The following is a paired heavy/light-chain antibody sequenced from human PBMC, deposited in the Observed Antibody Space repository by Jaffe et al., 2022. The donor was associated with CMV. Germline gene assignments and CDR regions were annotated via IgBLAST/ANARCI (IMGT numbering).Heavy chain of an antibody. CDR2: IKQDGTEK. CDR3: ARDSAAVYYGNRAWGGLLDH. D-gene: IGHD3-9*01. V-gene: IGHV3-7*03. J-gene: IGHJ4*02. Sequence: EVQLVESGGGLVRPGGSLRLSCAASGFTFSSYWMSWVRQAPGKGLEWVASIKQDGTEKYYVDSVKGRFTISRDDAKNSLYLQMSSLGAEDTAVYYCARDSAAVYYGNRAWGGLLDHWGQGTLVTVSS. CDR1: GFTFSSYW.
Light chain of an antibody. CDR2: GAS. J-gene: IGKJ4*01. CDR3: QQYDKWPLT. CDR1: QSVNSN. Sequence: EIVMTQSPATLSVSPGERATLSCRASQSVNSNLAWFQQKPGQAPRLLIYGASTRATGIPARFSGSGSGTEFTLTISSLQSEDFAVYYCQQYDKWPLTFGGGSTVEIK. V-gene: IGKV3-15*01.